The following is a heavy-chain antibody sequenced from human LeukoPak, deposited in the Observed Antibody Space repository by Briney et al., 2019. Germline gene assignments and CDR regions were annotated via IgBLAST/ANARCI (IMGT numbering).Heavy chain of an antibody. CDR2: IYYSGST. CDR3: ARTPWYATRGAFDI. J-gene: IGHJ3*02. Sequence: SETLSLTCTVSGGSISSYYWSWIRQPPGKGLEWIGYIYYSGSTYYNPSLKSRVTISVDRSKNQFSLKLSSVTAADTAVYYCARTPWYATRGAFDIWGQGTMVTVSS. CDR1: GGSISSYY. D-gene: IGHD6-13*01. V-gene: IGHV4-59*12.